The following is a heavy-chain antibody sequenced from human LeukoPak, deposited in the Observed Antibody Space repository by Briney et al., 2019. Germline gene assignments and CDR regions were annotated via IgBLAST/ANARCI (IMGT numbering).Heavy chain of an antibody. CDR1: GGSISSSSYY. CDR3: ARLSAARSWALWDYYYYGMDV. D-gene: IGHD6-13*01. CDR2: IYYSGST. J-gene: IGHJ6*02. Sequence: PSETLSLTCTVSGGSISSSSYYWGWIRQPPGKGLEWIGSIYYSGSTYYNPSLKSRVTISVDTSKNQFSLKLSSVTAADTAVYYCARLSAARSWALWDYYYYGMDVWGQGTTVTVSS. V-gene: IGHV4-39*01.